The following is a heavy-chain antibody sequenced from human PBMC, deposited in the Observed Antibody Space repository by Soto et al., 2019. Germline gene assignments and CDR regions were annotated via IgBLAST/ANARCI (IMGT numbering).Heavy chain of an antibody. D-gene: IGHD1-26*01. CDR2: INPNSGGT. CDR1: GDTFTGYY. J-gene: IGHJ5*02. CDR3: ARGTRSPTTLWFDP. Sequence: ASVSVSCKASGDTFTGYYMHWVRQAPGQGLEWMGWINPNSGGTNYAQKFQGWVTMTRDTSISTAYMELSRLRSDDTAVYYCARGTRSPTTLWFDPWGQGTLVTVSS. V-gene: IGHV1-2*04.